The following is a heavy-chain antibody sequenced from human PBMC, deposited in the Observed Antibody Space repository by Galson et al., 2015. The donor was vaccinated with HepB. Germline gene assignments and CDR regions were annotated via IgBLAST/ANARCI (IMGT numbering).Heavy chain of an antibody. V-gene: IGHV3-30*18. J-gene: IGHJ4*02. D-gene: IGHD6-19*01. CDR1: GFTFSNYG. CDR3: AKDPYLYSALAGTMAGFDY. Sequence: SLRLPCAASGFTFSNYGMHWVRQAPGKGLEWGAVISYDGSNKYYADSVKGRFTISRDNSKNTLYLQMNSLRAEDTALYYCAKDPYLYSALAGTMAGFDYWGQGTLVTVSS. CDR2: ISYDGSNK.